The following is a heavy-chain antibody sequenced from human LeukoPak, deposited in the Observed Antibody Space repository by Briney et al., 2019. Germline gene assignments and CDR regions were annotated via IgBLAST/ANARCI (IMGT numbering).Heavy chain of an antibody. V-gene: IGHV3-21*01. D-gene: IGHD3-9*01. J-gene: IGHJ6*02. CDR3: ARDPEYVLRYFDWLQTYYYYGMDV. CDR1: GFTFSSYS. CDR2: ISSSSSYI. Sequence: PGRSLRLSCVASGFTFSSYSMNWVRQAPGKGLEWVSSISSSSSYIYYADSVKGRFTISRDNAKNSLYLQMNSLRAEDTAVYYCARDPEYVLRYFDWLQTYYYYGMDVWGQGTTVTVSS.